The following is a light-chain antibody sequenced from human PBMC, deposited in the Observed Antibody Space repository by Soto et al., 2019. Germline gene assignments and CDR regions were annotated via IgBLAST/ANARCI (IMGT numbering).Light chain of an antibody. Sequence: NFMLTQPHSVSESPGKTVTISCTRSGGRIASNYVQWYQQRPGRAPTTVIYEDKERPSGIPDRFSGSIDSSSNSASLTISGLKTEDEADYYCQSYDSDSYVVLGGGTKLTVL. CDR3: QSYDSDSYVV. CDR2: EDK. V-gene: IGLV6-57*03. CDR1: GGRIASNY. J-gene: IGLJ2*01.